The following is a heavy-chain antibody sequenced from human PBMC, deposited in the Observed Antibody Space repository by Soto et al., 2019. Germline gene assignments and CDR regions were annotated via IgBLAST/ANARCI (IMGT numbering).Heavy chain of an antibody. CDR2: MNRNSGNT. J-gene: IGHJ6*02. CDR1: GYTFTSYD. Sequence: QVQLVQSGAEVKKPGASVKVSCKASGYTFTSYDINWVRQATGQGFEWMGWMNRNSGNTGDAQKFQGRVTMTRNTSISTAYMEPSSLRSEDTAVYYCARLAAIVVVPAADAYYYYYGMDAWGQGTTVTVSS. CDR3: ARLAAIVVVPAADAYYYYYGMDA. V-gene: IGHV1-8*01. D-gene: IGHD2-2*01.